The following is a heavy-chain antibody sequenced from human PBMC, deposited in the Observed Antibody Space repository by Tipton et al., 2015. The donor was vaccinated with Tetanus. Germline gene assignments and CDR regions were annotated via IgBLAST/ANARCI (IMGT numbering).Heavy chain of an antibody. CDR2: IYYSGST. CDR1: GGSISSGDYY. Sequence: TLSLTCTVSGGSISSGDYYWSWIRQPPGKGLEWIGYIYYSGSTYYNPSLKSRVTISVDTSKNQFSLKLSSVTAADTAVYYCARGPHVQWDYYYYGMDVWGQGTTVTVSS. V-gene: IGHV4-30-4*01. CDR3: ARGPHVQWDYYYYGMDV. J-gene: IGHJ6*02. D-gene: IGHD1-26*01.